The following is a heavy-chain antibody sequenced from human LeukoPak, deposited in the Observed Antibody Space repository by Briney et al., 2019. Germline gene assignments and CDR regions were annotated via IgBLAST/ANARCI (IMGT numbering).Heavy chain of an antibody. J-gene: IGHJ3*02. CDR1: GYTFTSYG. V-gene: IGHV1-18*01. Sequence: ASVRVSCKASGYTFTSYGISWVRQAPGQGLEWMGWISAYNGNTNYAQKLQGRVTMTTDTSTSTAYMELRSLRSDDTAVYYCARARFVTTVFDIWGQGTMVTVSS. CDR3: ARARFVTTVFDI. D-gene: IGHD1-14*01. CDR2: ISAYNGNT.